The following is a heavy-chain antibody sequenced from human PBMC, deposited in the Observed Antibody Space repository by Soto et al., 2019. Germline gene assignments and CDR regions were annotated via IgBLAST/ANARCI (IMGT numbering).Heavy chain of an antibody. J-gene: IGHJ4*02. CDR1: GGCFSGFY. Sequence: QVQLQQWGAGLLKPSETLSLTCAVSGGCFSGFYWCWIRQSPGRGLEWIWEINQSGSSNCNASRVSISIDTGKKQFSLKLSAVAAADPAVYYCARLNVGGTSRVDYWGLGTLVTVSS. D-gene: IGHD3-10*01. CDR2: INQSGSS. V-gene: IGHV4-34*01. CDR3: ARLNVGGTSRVDY.